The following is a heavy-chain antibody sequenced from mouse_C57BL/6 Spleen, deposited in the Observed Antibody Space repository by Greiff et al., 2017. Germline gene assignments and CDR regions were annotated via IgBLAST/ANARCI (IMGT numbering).Heavy chain of an antibody. CDR2: IHPNSGST. J-gene: IGHJ4*01. CDR3: AREMITTVVATDYAMDY. Sequence: QVQLQQPGAELVKPGASVKLSCKASGYTFTSYWMHWVKQRPGQGLEWIGMIHPNSGSTNYNEKFKSKATLTVAKSSSTAYMQLSNLTSEDSAVYYCAREMITTVVATDYAMDYWGQGTSVTVSS. V-gene: IGHV1-64*01. D-gene: IGHD1-1*01. CDR1: GYTFTSYW.